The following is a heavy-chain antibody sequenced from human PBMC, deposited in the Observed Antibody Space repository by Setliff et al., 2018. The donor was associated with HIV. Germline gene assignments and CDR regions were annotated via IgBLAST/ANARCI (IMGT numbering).Heavy chain of an antibody. CDR2: FIPVLGIT. CDR1: GGTSNKYA. D-gene: IGHD3-10*01. J-gene: IGHJ3*02. CDR3: AGPRGDEAFDI. V-gene: IGHV1-69*10. Sequence: ASVKVSCKASGGTSNKYAINWVRQAPGQGLEWMGQFIPVLGITNYAQKFQGRVTITADASSSTMYMELSGLRSGDTAVYYCAGPRGDEAFDIWGQGTMVTVSS.